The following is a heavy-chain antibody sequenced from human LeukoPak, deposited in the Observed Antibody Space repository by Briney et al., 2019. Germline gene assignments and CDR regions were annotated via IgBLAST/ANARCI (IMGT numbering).Heavy chain of an antibody. V-gene: IGHV3-33*01. Sequence: RGSLRVSCAASGFTFSTYGMNWVRQAPGKGLECVAVVWYDGSLKYYRDSVKGRFTISRDNSKNTLYLQMNSLRVEDTAVYYCARGDGGGGTHPFDYWGQGTLVTVSS. CDR3: ARGDGGGGTHPFDY. D-gene: IGHD2-15*01. J-gene: IGHJ4*02. CDR1: GFTFSTYG. CDR2: VWYDGSLK.